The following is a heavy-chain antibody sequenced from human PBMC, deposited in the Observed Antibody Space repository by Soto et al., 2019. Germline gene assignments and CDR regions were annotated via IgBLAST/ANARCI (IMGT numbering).Heavy chain of an antibody. Sequence: ASVKVSCKASGYTVTSYYMHWVRQAPGQGLEWMGVINPSVGGIRYAQKFQGRVTMTRDTSTSTVYMELSSLRSEDTAVYYCARVTTQWQTSALDYWGQGTLVTVSS. J-gene: IGHJ4*02. CDR2: INPSVGGI. V-gene: IGHV1-46*01. CDR1: GYTVTSYY. D-gene: IGHD2-15*01. CDR3: ARVTTQWQTSALDY.